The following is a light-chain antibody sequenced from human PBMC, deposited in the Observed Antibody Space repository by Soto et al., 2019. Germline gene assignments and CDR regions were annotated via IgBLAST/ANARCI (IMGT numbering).Light chain of an antibody. CDR2: EGT. CDR1: SSDVGGYNL. J-gene: IGLJ1*01. Sequence: LTQPASVSGSPGQSITVSCAGTSSDVGGYNLVSWYQQHPGKAPKLIIYEGTERPSGISPRFSGSKSGNTASLTISGLQAEDEADYYCSSYTSSSIYVFGPGTKVTVL. V-gene: IGLV2-23*01. CDR3: SSYTSSSIYV.